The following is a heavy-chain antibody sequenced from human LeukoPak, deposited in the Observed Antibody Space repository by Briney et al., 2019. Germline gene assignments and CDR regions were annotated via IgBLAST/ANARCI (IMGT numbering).Heavy chain of an antibody. Sequence: GGSLRLSCAASGFTFSTYWMHWVRQAPGKGLVWVSRINTDGSSTSYADSVKGRFTISRDNAKNSLYLQMNSLRAEDTAVYYCARGITIFGVSEDYWGQGTLVTVSS. D-gene: IGHD3-3*01. CDR3: ARGITIFGVSEDY. CDR1: GFTFSTYW. CDR2: INTDGSST. V-gene: IGHV3-74*01. J-gene: IGHJ4*02.